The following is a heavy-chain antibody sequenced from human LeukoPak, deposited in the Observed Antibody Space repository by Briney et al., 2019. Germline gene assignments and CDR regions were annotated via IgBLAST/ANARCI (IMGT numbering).Heavy chain of an antibody. CDR3: ARHGRPIRRCDELPGNRNSPYFFDY. CDR2: IYHSGST. J-gene: IGHJ4*02. Sequence: SETLSLTCTVSGGSISSNSYCWGWVRQPPGKGLEWIASIYHSGSTYYNPSLESRVTISVDTSKNQFSLDLSSVTAADTAVYFCARHGRPIRRCDELPGNRNSPYFFDYWGQGTLVSVSS. CDR1: GGSISSNSYC. V-gene: IGHV4-39*01. D-gene: IGHD2/OR15-2a*01.